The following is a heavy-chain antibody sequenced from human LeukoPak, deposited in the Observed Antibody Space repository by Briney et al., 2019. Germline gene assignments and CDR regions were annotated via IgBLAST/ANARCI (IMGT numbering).Heavy chain of an antibody. Sequence: GGSLSLSCAASGFTFRNYAMSWVRQAPGKGLEWVSAIDSGGGTYYANSVKGRFTISRDNSKNTLYLQLSSLRVKDTAVYYCAKGPQGDWGQGALVTVSS. J-gene: IGHJ4*02. CDR1: GFTFRNYA. CDR2: IDSGGGT. V-gene: IGHV3-23*01. D-gene: IGHD3-16*01. CDR3: AKGPQGD.